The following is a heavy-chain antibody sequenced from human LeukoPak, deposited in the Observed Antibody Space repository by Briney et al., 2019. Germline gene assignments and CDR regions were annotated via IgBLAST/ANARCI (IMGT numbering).Heavy chain of an antibody. CDR1: GCTFSSYA. J-gene: IGHJ4*02. D-gene: IGHD6-25*01. CDR3: AKVLGMYGSSGYAWYFDY. V-gene: IGHV3-23*01. Sequence: GGSLRLSCTASGCTFSSYAMSWVRQAPGKGLEWVSISSGSGYSTYYADSVKGRFTISRDNSKNTLYLQMNSLRAEDTAVYYCAKVLGMYGSSGYAWYFDYWGQGTLVTVSS. CDR2: SSGSGYST.